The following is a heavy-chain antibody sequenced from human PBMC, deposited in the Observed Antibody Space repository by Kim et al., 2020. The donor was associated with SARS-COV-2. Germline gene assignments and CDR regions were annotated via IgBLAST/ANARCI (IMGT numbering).Heavy chain of an antibody. V-gene: IGHV1-3*01. Sequence: ASVKVSCKASGYTFTSYAMHWVRQAPGQRLEWMGWINAGNGNTKYSRKFQGRVTITRDTSASTAYMELSSLRSEDTAVYYCARESDPIVVVTNWFDPWGQGTLVTVSS. CDR2: INAGNGNT. CDR3: ARESDPIVVVTNWFDP. D-gene: IGHD2-21*02. J-gene: IGHJ5*02. CDR1: GYTFTSYA.